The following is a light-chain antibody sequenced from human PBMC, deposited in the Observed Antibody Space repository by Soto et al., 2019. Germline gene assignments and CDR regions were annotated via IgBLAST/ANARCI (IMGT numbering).Light chain of an antibody. V-gene: IGKV3-15*01. CDR3: QQYNNWPIT. J-gene: IGKJ5*01. Sequence: EIVLTQSPATLSVSPGEIATLSCSASQSVSGDLAWYHHKPGQAPRLLIYDASTRALDTPARFAGSGAGTEFTLTISSLQSEDFAVYFCQQYNNWPITFGQGTRLEIK. CDR2: DAS. CDR1: QSVSGD.